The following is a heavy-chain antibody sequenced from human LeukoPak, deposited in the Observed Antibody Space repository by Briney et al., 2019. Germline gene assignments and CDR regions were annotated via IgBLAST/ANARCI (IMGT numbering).Heavy chain of an antibody. CDR1: GYTFTSYY. CDR3: ARGGSYPQHYCDN. D-gene: IGHD1-26*01. CDR2: INPSGGSA. V-gene: IGHV1-46*01. J-gene: IGHJ4*02. Sequence: ASVKVSCKASGYTFTSYYMHWVRQAPGQGLEWMAIINPSGGSATYAQKFQGRVTMTRDTSTSTVYMELSSLRSEDTAVYYCARGGSYPQHYCDNWAREPWSPSPQ.